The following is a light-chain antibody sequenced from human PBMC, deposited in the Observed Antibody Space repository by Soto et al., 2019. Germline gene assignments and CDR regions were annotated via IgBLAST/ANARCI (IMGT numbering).Light chain of an antibody. CDR1: SSNIGAGYD. CDR3: QSYDSSLSGPYV. V-gene: IGLV1-40*01. CDR2: GNS. Sequence: VLTQPPSVSGAPGQRVTISCTGSSSNIGAGYDVHWYQQLPGTAPKLLIYGNSNRPSGVPDRFSGSKSGTSASLAITGLQAEDEADYYCQSYDSSLSGPYVFGTGTKVT. J-gene: IGLJ1*01.